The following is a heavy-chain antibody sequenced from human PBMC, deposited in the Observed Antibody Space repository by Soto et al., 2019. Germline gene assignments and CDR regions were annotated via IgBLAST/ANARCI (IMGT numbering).Heavy chain of an antibody. V-gene: IGHV1-2*02. CDR1: GYTFTGYY. J-gene: IGHJ4*02. D-gene: IGHD3-22*01. CDR3: ARRKGDYYDSSGYHYYFDY. Sequence: GASVKVSCKASGYTFTGYYMHWVRQAPGQGLEWMGWINPNSGGTKSAQKFQGRVTMTRDTSISTAYMELSRLRSDDTAVYHCARRKGDYYDSSGYHYYFDYWGQGTLVTVSS. CDR2: INPNSGGT.